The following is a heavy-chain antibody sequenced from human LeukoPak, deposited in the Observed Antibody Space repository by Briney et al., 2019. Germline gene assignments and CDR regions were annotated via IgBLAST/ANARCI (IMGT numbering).Heavy chain of an antibody. D-gene: IGHD2-21*01. V-gene: IGHV4-59*01. CDR3: ARGGATYCYFDY. CDR2: IYHDGST. J-gene: IGHJ4*02. CDR1: GGSIRCYY. Sequence: SETLSLTCTVSGGSIRCYYWSWIRQPPGKGLEWIGYIYHDGSTNHSPSLKSRVTISVDTSKNQFSLKLTSVTAADTAVYYCARGGATYCYFDYWGQGTLVTVSS.